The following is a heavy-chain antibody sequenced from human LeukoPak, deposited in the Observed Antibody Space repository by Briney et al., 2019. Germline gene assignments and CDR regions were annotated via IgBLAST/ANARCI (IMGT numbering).Heavy chain of an antibody. V-gene: IGHV1-8*01. D-gene: IGHD2-2*01. J-gene: IGHJ5*02. CDR1: GYTFTSYD. CDR2: MNPNSGNT. Sequence: ASVKVSCKASGYTFTSYDINWVRQATGQGLEWMGWMNPNSGNTGYAQKFQGRVTMTRNTSISTAYMELSSLRSEDTAVYYCARSNIGYCSSTSCSRNHELGFDPWGQGTLVTVSS. CDR3: ARSNIGYCSSTSCSRNHELGFDP.